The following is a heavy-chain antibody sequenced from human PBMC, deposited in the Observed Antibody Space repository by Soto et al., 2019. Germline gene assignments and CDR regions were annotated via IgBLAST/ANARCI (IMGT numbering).Heavy chain of an antibody. CDR3: ARAPRFTQLSA. V-gene: IGHV1-3*01. D-gene: IGHD1-1*01. CDR2: INGVNGNT. CDR1: GYTFSTSG. Sequence: QVQLVQSGAEVKKAGASIRISCKASGYTFSTSGMHWVRQAPGQGLEWVGWINGVNGNTKYSQKFQDRVTITRDSSASTAYMEVSGLTSEDTGVFYCARAPRFTQLSAWGQGTQVIVSS. J-gene: IGHJ5*02.